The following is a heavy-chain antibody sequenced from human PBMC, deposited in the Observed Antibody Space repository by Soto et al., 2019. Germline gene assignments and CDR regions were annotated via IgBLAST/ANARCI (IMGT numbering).Heavy chain of an antibody. J-gene: IGHJ6*02. CDR3: ARGGAGIAVAGTKPHYYYGMDV. D-gene: IGHD6-19*01. V-gene: IGHV3-30-3*01. Sequence: GGSLRLSCAASGFTFSSYAMHWVRQAPGKGLEWVAVISYDGSNKYYADSVKGRFTISRDNSKNTLYLQMNSLRAEDTAVYYCARGGAGIAVAGTKPHYYYGMDVWGQGTTVTVSS. CDR2: ISYDGSNK. CDR1: GFTFSSYA.